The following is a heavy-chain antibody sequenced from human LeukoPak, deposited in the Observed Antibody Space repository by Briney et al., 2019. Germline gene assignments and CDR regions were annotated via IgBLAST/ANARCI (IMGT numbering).Heavy chain of an antibody. CDR3: ARRVYSYVAY. J-gene: IGHJ4*02. D-gene: IGHD5-18*01. V-gene: IGHV3-48*03. CDR1: GFTFSSYE. CDR2: ISSSGSTI. Sequence: GGSLRLSCAASGFTFSSYEMNWVRQAPGKGLEWVSYISSSGSTIYYAYSVKGRFSISRDNAKDSLYPEMNSLRPGDTAVYYCARRVYSYVAYWGQGTLVTVSS.